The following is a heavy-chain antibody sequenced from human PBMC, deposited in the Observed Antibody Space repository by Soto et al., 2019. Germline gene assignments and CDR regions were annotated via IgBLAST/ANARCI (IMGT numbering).Heavy chain of an antibody. J-gene: IGHJ4*02. D-gene: IGHD2-21*01. CDR3: GTLDHPGCFDY. V-gene: IGHV4-59*01. CDR1: GGSISSYY. CDR2: IYYSGST. Sequence: SETLSLTCTVSGGSISSYYWSWIRQPPGKGLEWIGYIYYSGSTNYNPSLKSRVTISVDTSKNQFSLKLSSVTAADTAVYYCGTLDHPGCFDYWGQGTLVTVSS.